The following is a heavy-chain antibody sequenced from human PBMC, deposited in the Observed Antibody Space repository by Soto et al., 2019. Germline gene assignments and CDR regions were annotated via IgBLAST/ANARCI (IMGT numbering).Heavy chain of an antibody. CDR3: ARCIQGDYYYGMDV. CDR1: GYTFTSYA. CDR2: INAGYGNT. V-gene: IGHV1-3*01. J-gene: IGHJ6*02. Sequence: ASVKVSCKASGYTFTSYAMHCVRQAPGQRLEWMGRINAGYGNTQYAQKFRGRVTMTTDTSTTTVYMELTNLRSDDTAVYYCARCIQGDYYYGMDVWGQGTTVTVPS. D-gene: IGHD5-18*01.